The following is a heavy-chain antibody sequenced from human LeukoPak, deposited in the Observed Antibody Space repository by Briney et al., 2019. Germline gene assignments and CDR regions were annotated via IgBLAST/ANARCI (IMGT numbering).Heavy chain of an antibody. CDR3: ARGPLGYCSSTSCRDAFDI. J-gene: IGHJ3*02. CDR1: GGSISSYY. CDR2: IYYIGST. Sequence: SETLSLTCTVSGGSISSYYWSWIRQPPGKGLGWIVYIYYIGSTNYNPSLKSRVTISVDTSKNQFSLKMSSVTAADTAVYYCARGPLGYCSSTSCRDAFDIWGQGTMVTVSS. V-gene: IGHV4-59*12. D-gene: IGHD2-2*01.